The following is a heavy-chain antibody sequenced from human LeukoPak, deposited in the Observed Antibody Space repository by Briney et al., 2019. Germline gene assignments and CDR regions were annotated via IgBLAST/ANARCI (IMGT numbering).Heavy chain of an antibody. V-gene: IGHV4-30-4*01. CDR3: ARKRYDDPYFFDY. CDR2: IYYSGTT. Sequence: SQTLSLTCTVSGGSISSGDYYWSWIRQPPGKGLEWIGYIYYSGTTYYNPSLKSRVTISVDTSKNQFSLKLNSVTAEDTAVYYCARKRYDDPYFFDYWGQGTLVTVSS. J-gene: IGHJ4*02. D-gene: IGHD3-22*01. CDR1: GGSISSGDYY.